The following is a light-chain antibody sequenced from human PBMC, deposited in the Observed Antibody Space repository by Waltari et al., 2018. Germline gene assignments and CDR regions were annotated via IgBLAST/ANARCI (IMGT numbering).Light chain of an antibody. CDR2: DVS. Sequence: QSALTQPRSVSGSPGQSVTISCTGTSSDVGGYNYVPWYQQHPGKAPKLMIYDVSKRPSGVPYRCSGSKSGNTASLTISGLQAEDEADYYCCSYAGSYTLFGGGTKLTVL. J-gene: IGLJ2*01. V-gene: IGLV2-11*01. CDR3: CSYAGSYTL. CDR1: SSDVGGYNY.